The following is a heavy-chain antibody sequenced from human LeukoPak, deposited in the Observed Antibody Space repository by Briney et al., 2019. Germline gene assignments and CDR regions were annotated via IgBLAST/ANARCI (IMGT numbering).Heavy chain of an antibody. V-gene: IGHV4-61*02. CDR1: GDSISSGSFY. CDR2: IYPSGST. Sequence: SETLSLTCSVSGDSISSGSFYWSWIRQPAGRGLEWIGRIYPSGSTNYNPSLKSRITISRDTSKNEVSLNMRSVTAADTAVYYCARDGEDILSNWFDPWGQGILVTVSS. J-gene: IGHJ5*02. CDR3: ARDGEDILSNWFDP. D-gene: IGHD2/OR15-2a*01.